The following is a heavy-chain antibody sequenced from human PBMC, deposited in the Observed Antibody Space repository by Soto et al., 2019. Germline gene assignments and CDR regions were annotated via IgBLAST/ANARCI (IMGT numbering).Heavy chain of an antibody. D-gene: IGHD3-22*01. J-gene: IGHJ4*02. CDR2: ITASGGST. CDR1: GFTFSNYA. V-gene: IGHV3-23*01. Sequence: GVSLRLSCAASGFTFSNYAMYWVRQTPGKGLEWVSAITASGGSTYYADSVKGRFTISRDNSKNTMSLQMNSLRAEDSALYYCAKGSSRYYDSFDNWGQGTLVTVSS. CDR3: AKGSSRYYDSFDN.